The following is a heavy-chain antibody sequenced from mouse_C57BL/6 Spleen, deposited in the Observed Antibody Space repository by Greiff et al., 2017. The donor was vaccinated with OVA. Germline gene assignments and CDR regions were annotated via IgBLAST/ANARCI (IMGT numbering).Heavy chain of an antibody. CDR2: IDPSDSET. Sequence: QVQLQQQPGAELVRPGSSVKLSCKASGYTFTSYWMHWVKQRPIHGLEWIGNIDPSDSETHYYQMFKDKATSTVDKSSSTAYMQLSSLTSEASAVYYCARFWDEAWFAYWGQGTLVTVSA. V-gene: IGHV1-52*01. J-gene: IGHJ3*01. CDR1: GYTFTSYW. D-gene: IGHD4-1*01. CDR3: ARFWDEAWFAY.